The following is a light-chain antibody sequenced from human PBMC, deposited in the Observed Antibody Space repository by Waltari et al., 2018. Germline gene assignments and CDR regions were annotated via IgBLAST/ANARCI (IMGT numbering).Light chain of an antibody. CDR2: DVS. CDR3: SSYVSSSTLEL. J-gene: IGLJ2*01. V-gene: IGLV2-14*03. Sequence: QSALTQPASVSGSPGQSITISCTGTSSDIGGYNYFSWYQQLPGRAPKLIIYDVSNRPSGVSNRYSGSKSGNTAALTISGLQGEDEADYYCSSYVSSSTLELFGGGTSLAVL. CDR1: SSDIGGYNY.